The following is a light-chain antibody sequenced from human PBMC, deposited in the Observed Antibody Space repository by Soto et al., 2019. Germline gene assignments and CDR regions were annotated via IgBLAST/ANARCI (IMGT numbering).Light chain of an antibody. CDR1: NIASKR. V-gene: IGLV3-21*02. Sequence: SYELTQSPSVSVAPGQTASITCGGNNIASKRVHWYQQRPGQAPVLVVYDDNDRPSGIPERFSGSNSGNTATLTVSRVEAGDEADYYCQVWDSNSDHYVFGTGTKVTVL. CDR2: DDN. J-gene: IGLJ1*01. CDR3: QVWDSNSDHYV.